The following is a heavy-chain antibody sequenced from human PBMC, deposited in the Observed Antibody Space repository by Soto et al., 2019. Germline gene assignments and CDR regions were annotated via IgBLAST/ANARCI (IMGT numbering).Heavy chain of an antibody. Sequence: QVQLVESGGGVVQPGRSLRLSCAASGFTFSSYAMHWVRQAPGKGLEWVAVISYDGSNKYYADSVKGRFTISRDNSKNTLYLQMNSLRAEDTAVYYCARGGIVATNLPFDYWGQGTLVTVSS. J-gene: IGHJ4*02. CDR2: ISYDGSNK. CDR3: ARGGIVATNLPFDY. CDR1: GFTFSSYA. D-gene: IGHD5-12*01. V-gene: IGHV3-30-3*01.